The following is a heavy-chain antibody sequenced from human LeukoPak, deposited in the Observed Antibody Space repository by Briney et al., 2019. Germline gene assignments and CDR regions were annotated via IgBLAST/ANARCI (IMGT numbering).Heavy chain of an antibody. CDR2: IYWNDDK. J-gene: IGHJ4*02. Sequence: SGPTLVNPTQTLTLTCTFSGFSLSTSGVGVGWTRQPPGKALEWLALIYWNDDKRYSPSLKSRLTITKDTSKNQVVLTMTNMDPVDTATYYCAHRPSLYCSSTSCYHEFDYWGQGTLVTVSS. V-gene: IGHV2-5*01. CDR1: GFSLSTSGVG. CDR3: AHRPSLYCSSTSCYHEFDY. D-gene: IGHD2-2*01.